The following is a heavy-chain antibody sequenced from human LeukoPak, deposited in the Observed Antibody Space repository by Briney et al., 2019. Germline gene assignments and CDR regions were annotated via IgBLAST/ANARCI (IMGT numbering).Heavy chain of an antibody. CDR3: ARDRNSGSAPNDY. V-gene: IGHV3-48*01. Sequence: GGSLRLSCAASGLTFSSYSMNWVRQAPGKGLEWISYISSSSSTIYYADSVKGRFTISRDNAKNSLYLQMNSLRAEDTAVYYCARDRNSGSAPNDYCGQGTLVTVSS. CDR2: ISSSSSTI. CDR1: GLTFSSYS. D-gene: IGHD1-26*01. J-gene: IGHJ4*02.